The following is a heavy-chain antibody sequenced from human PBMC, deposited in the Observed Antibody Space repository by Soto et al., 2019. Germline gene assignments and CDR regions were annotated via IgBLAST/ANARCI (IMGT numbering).Heavy chain of an antibody. V-gene: IGHV4-31*03. D-gene: IGHD6-6*01. CDR3: AREDSSNAFDI. Sequence: TLSLTCTVSGGSISSGGYYWSWIRQHPGKGLEWIGYIYYSGSTYYNPSLKSRVTISVDTSKNQFSLKLSSVTAADTAVYYCAREDSSNAFDIWGQGTMVTVSS. CDR1: GGSISSGGYY. J-gene: IGHJ3*02. CDR2: IYYSGST.